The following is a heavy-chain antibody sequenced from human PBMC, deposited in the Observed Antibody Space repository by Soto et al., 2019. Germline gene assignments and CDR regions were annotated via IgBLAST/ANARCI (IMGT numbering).Heavy chain of an antibody. CDR2: IWSDGSHT. J-gene: IGHJ4*02. Sequence: QVQLVESGGGVVQPGRSLRLSCLVPGFIFNDHGIHWVRQRPGKGLEWVGFIWSDGSHTSYGDSLKGRFTISRDESRNMIYMEMSSLTVDDTALYHCAKWVGGDSDGHLDSWGQGTLVTVSS. CDR3: AKWVGGDSDGHLDS. D-gene: IGHD2-21*02. V-gene: IGHV3-33*03. CDR1: GFIFNDHG.